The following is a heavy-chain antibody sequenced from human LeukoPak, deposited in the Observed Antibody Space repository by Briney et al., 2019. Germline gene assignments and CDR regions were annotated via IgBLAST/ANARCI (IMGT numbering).Heavy chain of an antibody. J-gene: IGHJ4*02. CDR1: GFTFTDYA. CDR3: ARPRLGYCSSGNCPPLY. CDR2: ISASDTTT. D-gene: IGHD2-15*01. Sequence: GGSLRLSCAASGFTFTDYAMSWVRQAPGKGLEWVSVISASDTTTFYADSVKGRFTISRDNSKNTLYLQMNSLRVEDTAVYYCARPRLGYCSSGNCPPLYWGQGTLVTVSS. V-gene: IGHV3-23*01.